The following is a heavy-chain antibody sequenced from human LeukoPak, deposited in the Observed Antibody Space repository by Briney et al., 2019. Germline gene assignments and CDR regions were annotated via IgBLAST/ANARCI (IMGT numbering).Heavy chain of an antibody. V-gene: IGHV1-2*02. Sequence: ASVKVSCKASGYTFAGYYMHWVRQAPGQGLEWMGWINPNSGGTSYAQKFQGRVTMTRDRSIGTAYMELSSLRSEDTAVYYCAAEMFGELLLDAFDIWGQGTMVTVSS. CDR1: GYTFAGYY. J-gene: IGHJ3*02. CDR2: INPNSGGT. D-gene: IGHD3-10*02. CDR3: AAEMFGELLLDAFDI.